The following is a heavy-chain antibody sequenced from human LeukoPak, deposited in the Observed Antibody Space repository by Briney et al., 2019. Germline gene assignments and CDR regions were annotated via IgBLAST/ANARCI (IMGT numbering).Heavy chain of an antibody. V-gene: IGHV1-8*01. CDR3: ARRGDYDFWSGYSY. CDR2: MNPNSGNT. Sequence: ASVKVSCKASGYTLTSYDINWVRQATGQGLEWMGWMNPNSGNTGYAQKFQGRVTMTRNTSISTAYMELSSLRSEDTAVYYCARRGDYDFWSGYSYWGQGTLVTVSS. CDR1: GYTLTSYD. D-gene: IGHD3-3*01. J-gene: IGHJ4*02.